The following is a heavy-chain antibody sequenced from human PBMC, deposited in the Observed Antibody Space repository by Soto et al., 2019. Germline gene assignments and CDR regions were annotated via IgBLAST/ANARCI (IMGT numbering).Heavy chain of an antibody. CDR3: AHRMQFVYYFDY. CDR2: IYCDDDK. V-gene: IGHV2-5*02. D-gene: IGHD6-6*01. CDR1: GFSLSTSGVG. J-gene: IGHJ4*02. Sequence: SGPTLVNPTQTLTLTCTFSGFSLSTSGVGVGWIRQPQGKALEWLALIYCDDDKRYSPSLKSRLTITKDTSKNQVVLTMTNMDPVDTATDYCAHRMQFVYYFDYWGQGTLVTVSS.